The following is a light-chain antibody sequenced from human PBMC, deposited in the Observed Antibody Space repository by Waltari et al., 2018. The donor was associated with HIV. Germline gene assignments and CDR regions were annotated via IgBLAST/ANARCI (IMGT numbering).Light chain of an antibody. CDR2: GAS. CDR1: QSVSSN. CDR3: QQYNIAGT. V-gene: IGKV3-15*01. Sequence: EIVMTQSPATLSVSPGERATLSCRASQSVSSNLAWYQQKPGQAPRLLIYGASTRATGIPARFSGSGSGTEFTLTISSLQSEDFAVYYCQQYNIAGTFGGGTKVEIK. J-gene: IGKJ4*01.